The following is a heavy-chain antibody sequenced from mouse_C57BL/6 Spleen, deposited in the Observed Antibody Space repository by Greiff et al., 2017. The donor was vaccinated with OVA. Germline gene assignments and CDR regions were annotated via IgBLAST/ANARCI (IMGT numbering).Heavy chain of an antibody. Sequence: EVKLLESGPGMVKPSQSLSLTCTVTGYSITSGYDWHWIRHFPGNKLEWMGYISYSGSTNYNPSPKNRISITHDTSKNHFFLKLNNVTTEDTATYYCARARELGYCCDYWGQGTTLTVSS. CDR3: ARARELGYCCDY. J-gene: IGHJ2*01. V-gene: IGHV3-1*01. D-gene: IGHD4-1*01. CDR2: ISYSGST. CDR1: GYSITSGYD.